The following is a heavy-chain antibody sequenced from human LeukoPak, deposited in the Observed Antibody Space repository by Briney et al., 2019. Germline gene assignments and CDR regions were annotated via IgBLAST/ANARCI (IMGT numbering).Heavy chain of an antibody. J-gene: IGHJ4*02. CDR2: IIPILGIA. V-gene: IGHV1-69*02. Sequence: GASVKVSCKASGGTFSSDTISWVRQAPGQGLEWMGRIIPILGIANYAQKFQGRVTITADKSTSTAYMELSSLRSEDTAVYYCARGTTIFGVVIIASYWGQGTLVTVSS. D-gene: IGHD3-3*01. CDR1: GGTFSSDT. CDR3: ARGTTIFGVVIIASY.